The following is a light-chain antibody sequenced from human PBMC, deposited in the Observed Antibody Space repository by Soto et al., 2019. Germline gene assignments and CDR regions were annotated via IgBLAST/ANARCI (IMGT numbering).Light chain of an antibody. Sequence: DIQMTQSPSSLSASIGDRVTITCQASQDIRNYLNWYQQKPGKAPKLLIYDATNVETGVPSRFGGSGSGTDFTFTISSLQPEDIRTYHCQQYDDYPITFGQGTRLEIK. CDR2: DAT. CDR3: QQYDDYPIT. J-gene: IGKJ5*01. V-gene: IGKV1-33*01. CDR1: QDIRNY.